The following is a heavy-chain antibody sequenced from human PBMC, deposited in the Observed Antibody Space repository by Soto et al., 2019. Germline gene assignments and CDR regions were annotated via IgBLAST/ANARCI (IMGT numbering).Heavy chain of an antibody. CDR1: GFTFSSFA. Sequence: PGGSLRLSCAASGFTFSSFAMSWVRQAPGKGLDWVSAISGSGGSTYSADSVKGRFTISRDNSKNTLYLQMSSLRAEDTAVYYCAKVSLGALTFTDYYYYGLDVWGQGTTVTVSS. CDR2: ISGSGGST. CDR3: AKVSLGALTFTDYYYYGLDV. J-gene: IGHJ6*02. D-gene: IGHD1-26*01. V-gene: IGHV3-23*01.